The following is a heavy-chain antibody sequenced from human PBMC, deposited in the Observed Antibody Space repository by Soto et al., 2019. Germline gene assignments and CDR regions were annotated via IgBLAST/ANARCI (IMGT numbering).Heavy chain of an antibody. CDR3: ARDREVIVGATDALDI. V-gene: IGHV4-59*01. D-gene: IGHD1-26*01. CDR1: GGSISTYY. Sequence: QVQLQESGPGLVKPSETLSLTCTVSGGSISTYYWSWIRQPPGKGLEWIGYIYYSGYTNYNPSLKSRVTISVDTSKKQFSLRLTSVTAADTAVYYCARDREVIVGATDALDIWGQGTMVTVSS. J-gene: IGHJ3*02. CDR2: IYYSGYT.